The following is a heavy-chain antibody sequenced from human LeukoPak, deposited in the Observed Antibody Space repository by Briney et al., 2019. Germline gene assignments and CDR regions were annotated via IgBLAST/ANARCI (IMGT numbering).Heavy chain of an antibody. D-gene: IGHD3-22*01. Sequence: PSETLSLTCAVYGGSFSGYYWSWIRQPPGKGLEWIWAINLSGSTNYHPSLKSRVTISVDTSKNQFSLKLSYVTAADTAVYHCARGGSLFLGATMKNFDYWGQGTLVTVSS. V-gene: IGHV4-34*01. J-gene: IGHJ4*02. CDR3: ARGGSLFLGATMKNFDY. CDR1: GGSFSGYY. CDR2: INLSGST.